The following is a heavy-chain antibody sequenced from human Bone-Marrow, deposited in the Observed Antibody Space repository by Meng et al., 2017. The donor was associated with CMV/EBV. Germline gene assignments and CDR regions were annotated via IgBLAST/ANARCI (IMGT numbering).Heavy chain of an antibody. CDR1: GYTFTNYD. D-gene: IGHD3-22*01. CDR2: MNPDSGNT. J-gene: IGHJ5*02. V-gene: IGHV1-8*03. Sequence: ASVKVSCKASGYTFTNYDINWLRQASGQGLEWMGWMNPDSGNTGSAQKFQGRLTIMRNTALNTTYMELTSLRSEDTAVYYCARSRQGINVYYYDRSGYNNWFAPWGQGPRVTGSS. CDR3: ARSRQGINVYYYDRSGYNNWFAP.